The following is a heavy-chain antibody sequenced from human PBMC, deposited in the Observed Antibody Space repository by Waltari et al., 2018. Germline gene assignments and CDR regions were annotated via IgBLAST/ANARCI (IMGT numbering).Heavy chain of an antibody. D-gene: IGHD3-3*01. J-gene: IGHJ5*02. CDR2: INHSGST. CDR1: GGSFSGYY. CDR3: ARDDLYYDFWSGYYGNWFDP. V-gene: IGHV4-34*01. Sequence: QVQLQQWGAGLLKPSETLSLTCAVYGGSFSGYYWSWIRPPPGTGLEWIGEINHSGSTTYNPSLKSRVTISVDTSKNQVSLKLSSVTAADTAVYYCARDDLYYDFWSGYYGNWFDPWGQGTLVTVSS.